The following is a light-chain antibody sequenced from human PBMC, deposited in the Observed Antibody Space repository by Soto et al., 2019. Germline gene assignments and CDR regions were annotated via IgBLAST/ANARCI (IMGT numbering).Light chain of an antibody. Sequence: EIGLTQATAILSLTAAGRATLPCWASQSVGRSLAWYQQKNGQAPRLLINDASNRAAGVPARFGGSRDGTDFNLTISSLEAEDFAVYYCQQRNDWPLTFGGGTKVDIK. CDR1: QSVGRS. CDR2: DAS. J-gene: IGKJ4*01. CDR3: QQRNDWPLT. V-gene: IGKV3-11*01.